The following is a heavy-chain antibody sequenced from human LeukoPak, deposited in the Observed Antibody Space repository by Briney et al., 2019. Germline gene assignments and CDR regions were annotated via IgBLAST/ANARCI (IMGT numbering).Heavy chain of an antibody. V-gene: IGHV4-39*07. D-gene: IGHD3-22*01. Sequence: SETLSLTCTVSGGSISSSSYYWGWIRQPPGKGLEWIGEINHSGSTNYNPSLKSRVTISVDTSKNQFSLKLSSVTAADTAVYYCARGFESYYDSSGYYPLGQGTLVTVSS. CDR2: INHSGST. CDR1: GGSISSSSYY. CDR3: ARGFESYYDSSGYYP. J-gene: IGHJ5*02.